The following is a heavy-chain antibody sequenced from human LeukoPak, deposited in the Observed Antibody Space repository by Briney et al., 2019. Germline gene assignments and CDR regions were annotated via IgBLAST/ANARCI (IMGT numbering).Heavy chain of an antibody. J-gene: IGHJ6*04. CDR2: INSDGGST. Sequence: GGSLRLSCAASGFTFSSYWMHWVRHAPGKGLVWVSRINSDGGSTSYADSVKGRFTISRDNAKNTLYLQMSSLRAEDTAVYYCARDAMYSSSGGDYYYYGMDVWGKGSTVTVSS. V-gene: IGHV3-74*01. D-gene: IGHD6-13*01. CDR3: ARDAMYSSSGGDYYYYGMDV. CDR1: GFTFSSYW.